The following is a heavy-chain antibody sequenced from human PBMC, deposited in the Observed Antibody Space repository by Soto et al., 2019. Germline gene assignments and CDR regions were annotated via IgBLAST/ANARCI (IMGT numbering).Heavy chain of an antibody. CDR1: GYTFTGYY. Sequence: GASVKVSCKASGYTFTGYYMHWVRQAPGQGLEWMGWINPNSGGTNYAQKFRGWVTMTRDTSISTAYMELSRLRSDDTAVYYCARNTGIVGTTVNPPGAFDIWGQGTMVTVSS. CDR3: ARNTGIVGTTVNPPGAFDI. CDR2: INPNSGGT. D-gene: IGHD4-17*01. J-gene: IGHJ3*02. V-gene: IGHV1-2*04.